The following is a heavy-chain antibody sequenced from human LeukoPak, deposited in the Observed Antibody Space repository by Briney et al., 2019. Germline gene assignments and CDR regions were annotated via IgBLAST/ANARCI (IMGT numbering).Heavy chain of an antibody. J-gene: IGHJ4*02. CDR3: AYDSSGYYYTPGDY. D-gene: IGHD3-22*01. CDR2: ISYDGSDK. V-gene: IGHV3-30*18. Sequence: GGSLRLSCAASGFTFSSYGMHWVRQAPGKGLEWVAVISYDGSDKNYADSVKGRFTISRDNSKNTLYLQMNSLRAEDTAVYYCAYDSSGYYYTPGDYWGQGTLVTVSS. CDR1: GFTFSSYG.